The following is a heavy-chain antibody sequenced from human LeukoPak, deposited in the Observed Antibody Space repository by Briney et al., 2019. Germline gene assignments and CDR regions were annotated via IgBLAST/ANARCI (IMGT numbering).Heavy chain of an antibody. V-gene: IGHV1-18*01. Sequence: ASVKVSCKASGYTFTSYGVSWVRQAPGQGLEWMGWISAYNGNTNYAQKLQGRVTMTTDTSTSTAYVELRSLRSDDTAVYYCARAPRSARSGSYYYYWGQGTLVTVSS. J-gene: IGHJ4*02. CDR1: GYTFTSYG. CDR2: ISAYNGNT. D-gene: IGHD1-26*01. CDR3: ARAPRSARSGSYYYY.